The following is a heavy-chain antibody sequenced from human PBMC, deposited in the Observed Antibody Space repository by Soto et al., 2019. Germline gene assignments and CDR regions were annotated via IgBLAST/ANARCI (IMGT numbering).Heavy chain of an antibody. CDR2: IYYSGST. CDR3: ARRIAAAGTGEWFDP. D-gene: IGHD6-13*01. J-gene: IGHJ5*02. CDR1: GGSISSGGYY. Sequence: SETLSLTCTVSGGSISSGGYYWSWIRQHPWKGLEWIGYIYYSGSTYYNPSLKSRVTISVDTSKNQFSLKLSSVTAADTAVYYCARRIAAAGTGEWFDPWGQGTLVTVSS. V-gene: IGHV4-31*03.